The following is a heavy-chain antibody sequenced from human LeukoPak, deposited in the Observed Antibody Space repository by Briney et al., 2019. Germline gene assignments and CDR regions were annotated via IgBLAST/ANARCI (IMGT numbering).Heavy chain of an antibody. Sequence: GGSLRLSCAASGFTFSSYAMSWVRQAPGKGLEWVSAISGSGSSTYYADSVKGRFTISRDNSKYTLFLQMSSLRAEDTAVYYCAKGSPLEHGAGESYYYGMDVWGQGTTVIVSS. D-gene: IGHD3-10*01. V-gene: IGHV3-23*01. J-gene: IGHJ6*02. CDR3: AKGSPLEHGAGESYYYGMDV. CDR2: ISGSGSST. CDR1: GFTFSSYA.